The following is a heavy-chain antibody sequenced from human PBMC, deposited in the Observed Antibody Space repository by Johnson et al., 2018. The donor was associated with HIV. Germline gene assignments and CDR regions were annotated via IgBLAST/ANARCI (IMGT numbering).Heavy chain of an antibody. J-gene: IGHJ3*02. CDR3: ARVATSYAFDI. D-gene: IGHD5-12*01. Sequence: VQLVESGGALVQPGGSLRLSCTASGFTFSSYAMSWVRQAPGRGLEWVSPIIGSGGNTYHADSVRGRFTISRDNSKNTLYLQMNSLRADDTAVYYSARVATSYAFDIWGQGTMVAVSS. CDR2: IIGSGGNT. V-gene: IGHV3-23*04. CDR1: GFTFSSYA.